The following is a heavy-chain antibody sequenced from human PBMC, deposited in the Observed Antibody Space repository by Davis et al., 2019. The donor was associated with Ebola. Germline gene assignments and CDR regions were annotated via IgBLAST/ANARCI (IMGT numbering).Heavy chain of an antibody. CDR1: GFPFSSYS. D-gene: IGHD3-22*01. J-gene: IGHJ4*02. Sequence: PGGSLRLSCAASGFPFSSYSMNWVRQAPGKGLEWVSSISSSSSYIYYADSVKGRFTISRDNAKNSLYLQMNSLRAEDTAVYYCARDCLPYDSSGYSGGAFDYWGQGTLVTVSS. CDR2: ISSSSSYI. CDR3: ARDCLPYDSSGYSGGAFDY. V-gene: IGHV3-21*01.